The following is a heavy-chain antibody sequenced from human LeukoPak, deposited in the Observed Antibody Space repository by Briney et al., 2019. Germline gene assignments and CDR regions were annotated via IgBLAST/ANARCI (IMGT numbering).Heavy chain of an antibody. CDR2: IYHSGST. V-gene: IGHV4-30-2*01. Sequence: TLSLTCTVSGGSISSGGYYWSWIRQPPGKGLEWIGYIYHSGSTYYNPSLKSRVTISVDRSKNQFSLKLSSVTAADTAVYYCARGLGYCSSTSCFSDAFDIWGQGTMVTVSS. CDR1: GGSISSGGYY. CDR3: ARGLGYCSSTSCFSDAFDI. J-gene: IGHJ3*02. D-gene: IGHD2-2*01.